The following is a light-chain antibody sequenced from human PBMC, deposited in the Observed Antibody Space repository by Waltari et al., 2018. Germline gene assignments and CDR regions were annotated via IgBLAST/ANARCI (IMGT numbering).Light chain of an antibody. CDR3: QQYNTYPWT. V-gene: IGKV1-5*01. J-gene: IGKJ1*01. CDR1: QSISSW. Sequence: DIQMTQSPSTVSASVGNRVTITCRASQSISSWFAWDQQKPGKAPKLLIYDASSLESGVPSRFSGSGSGTEFTLTISSLQPDDFATYYCQQYNTYPWTFGQGTKVEIK. CDR2: DAS.